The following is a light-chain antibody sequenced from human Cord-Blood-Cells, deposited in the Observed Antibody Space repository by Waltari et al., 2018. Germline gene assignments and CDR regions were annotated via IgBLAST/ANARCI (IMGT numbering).Light chain of an antibody. CDR1: QGVGCGY. CDR3: QQYGSSLYT. V-gene: IGKV3-20*01. CDR2: GAT. Sequence: SSRARQGVGCGYLPWYQQKPGPAPRLLSYGATSSATGSPDRFSGSGSGTDFTLTISRLEPEDFAVYYCQQYGSSLYTFGQVTKLEIK. J-gene: IGKJ2*01.